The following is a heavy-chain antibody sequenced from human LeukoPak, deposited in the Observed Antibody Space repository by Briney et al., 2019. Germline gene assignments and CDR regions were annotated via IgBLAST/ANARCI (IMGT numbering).Heavy chain of an antibody. V-gene: IGHV1-69*05. D-gene: IGHD5-18*01. CDR1: GGTFSSYA. Sequence: SVKVSCKASGGTFSSYAISWVRQPPGQGLEWLGGIIPIFGTAIYAQKFQGRVTITTDESTSTAYMELSSLRSEDTAVYYCASGEGYLDTAMCTSFDYWGQGTLVTVSS. CDR3: ASGEGYLDTAMCTSFDY. CDR2: IIPIFGTA. J-gene: IGHJ4*02.